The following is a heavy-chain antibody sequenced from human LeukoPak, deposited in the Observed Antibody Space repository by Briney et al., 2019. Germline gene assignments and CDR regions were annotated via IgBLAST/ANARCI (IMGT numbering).Heavy chain of an antibody. D-gene: IGHD5-12*01. CDR1: GVSISSSNSY. CDR2: IYYSGNT. Sequence: SETLSLTCTVSGVSISSSNSYWGWIRQPPGKGLEWIGSIYYSGNTYYNASLKSQVSISIDTSKNQFSLRLTSVTAADTAVYYCARHVYSGYDFLLWGQGTLVTVSS. V-gene: IGHV4-39*01. CDR3: ARHVYSGYDFLL. J-gene: IGHJ4*02.